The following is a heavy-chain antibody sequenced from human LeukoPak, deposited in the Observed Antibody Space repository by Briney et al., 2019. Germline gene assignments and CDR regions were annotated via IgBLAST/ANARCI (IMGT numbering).Heavy chain of an antibody. D-gene: IGHD1-7*01. CDR2: IFHSGNS. Sequence: PSETLSLTCTVSGYSMSSGYYWGWIRQPPGKGLQWIGSIFHSGNSYYNPSLRSRGTISVDTSKNQFSLKVNSVTAADTAVYYCARVGYNWNLWFDFWGQGTTVTVSS. CDR3: ARVGYNWNLWFDF. J-gene: IGHJ3*01. CDR1: GYSMSSGYY. V-gene: IGHV4-38-2*02.